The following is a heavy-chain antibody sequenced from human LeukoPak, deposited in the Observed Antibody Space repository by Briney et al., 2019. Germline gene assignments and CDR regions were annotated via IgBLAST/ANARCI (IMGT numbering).Heavy chain of an antibody. J-gene: IGHJ4*02. CDR2: IKSKPDGETT. CDR1: GFTFSSYS. Sequence: GGSLRLSCAASGFTFSSYSMNWVRQTPGKGLEWVGRIKSKPDGETTDYAAPVKGRFTISRDDSKNTVFLQMNSLKTEDTAVYYCSTGGYFFDYWGQGTLVTVSS. CDR3: STGGYFFDY. V-gene: IGHV3-15*01.